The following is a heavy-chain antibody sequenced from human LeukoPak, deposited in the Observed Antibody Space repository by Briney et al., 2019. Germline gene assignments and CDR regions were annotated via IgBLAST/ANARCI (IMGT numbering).Heavy chain of an antibody. J-gene: IGHJ4*02. CDR2: IYTSGST. D-gene: IGHD1-26*01. V-gene: IGHV4-4*09. Sequence: PSETLSLTCTVSGGSISSYYWSWIRQPPRKGLEWIGYIYTSGSTNYNPSLKSRVTISVDTSKNQFSLKLSSVTAADTAVYYCARFYSGSYGYWGQGTLVTVSS. CDR1: GGSISSYY. CDR3: ARFYSGSYGY.